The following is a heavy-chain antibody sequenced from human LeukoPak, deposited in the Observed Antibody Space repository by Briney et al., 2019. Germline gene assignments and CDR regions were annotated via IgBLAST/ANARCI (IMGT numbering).Heavy chain of an antibody. J-gene: IGHJ4*02. CDR1: GGSISSGGYY. Sequence: SETLSLTCTVSGGSISSGGYYWSWIRQHPGTGLEWIGYIYYSGSTYYNPSLKSRVTISVDTSKNQFSLKLSSVTAADTAVYYCARGDYSNYTPVDYWGQGTLVTVSS. D-gene: IGHD4-11*01. V-gene: IGHV4-31*03. CDR3: ARGDYSNYTPVDY. CDR2: IYYSGST.